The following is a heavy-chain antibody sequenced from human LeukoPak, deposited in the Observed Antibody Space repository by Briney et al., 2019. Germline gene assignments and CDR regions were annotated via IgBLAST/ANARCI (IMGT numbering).Heavy chain of an antibody. V-gene: IGHV1-18*04. CDR3: ARDKNERGYSYGSDAFDI. CDR1: GYPFTDYY. Sequence: ASVKVSCKASGYPFTDYYIHWVRQAPGQGLEWMGWISAYNGNTNYAQKLQGRVTMTTDTSTSTAYMELRSLRSDDTAVYYCARDKNERGYSYGSDAFDIWGQGTMVTVSS. J-gene: IGHJ3*02. CDR2: ISAYNGNT. D-gene: IGHD5-18*01.